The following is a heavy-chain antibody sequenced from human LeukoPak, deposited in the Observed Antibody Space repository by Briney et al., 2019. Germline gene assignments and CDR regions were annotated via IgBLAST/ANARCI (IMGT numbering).Heavy chain of an antibody. Sequence: GGSLRLSCAASGFTFGDCWMSWVRQVPGKGLEWVARIKRTTDGGPTDYAAPVKGRFSISRDDSIHTLYLQMNSLTLEDTAVYYCSAGVGTSALDYWGQGTLVTVSS. D-gene: IGHD7-27*01. CDR2: IKRTTDGGPT. CDR1: GFTFGDCW. J-gene: IGHJ4*02. V-gene: IGHV3-15*01. CDR3: SAGVGTSALDY.